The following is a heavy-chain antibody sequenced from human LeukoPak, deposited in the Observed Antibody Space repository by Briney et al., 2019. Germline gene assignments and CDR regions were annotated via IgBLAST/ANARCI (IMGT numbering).Heavy chain of an antibody. CDR2: ISSSSSTI. CDR1: GFTFSSYG. V-gene: IGHV3-48*01. D-gene: IGHD3-22*01. Sequence: GGSLRLSCAASGFTFSSYGMTWVRQAPGKGLEWVSYISSSSSTIYYADSVKGRFTISRDNAKNSLYLQMNSLRAEDTAVYYCARDYYDSSGYYLFDYWGQGTLVTVSS. J-gene: IGHJ4*02. CDR3: ARDYYDSSGYYLFDY.